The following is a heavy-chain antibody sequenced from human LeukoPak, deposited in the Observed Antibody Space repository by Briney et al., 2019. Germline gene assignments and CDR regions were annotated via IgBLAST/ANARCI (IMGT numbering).Heavy chain of an antibody. V-gene: IGHV4-4*02. Sequence: SETLSLTCAVSGGSISSSNWWSWIRQPPGKGLEWIGEIYHSGGTNYNPSLKSRVTISVDTSKNQFSLKLSSVTAADTAVYYCARGVYYYDSSGYRGLQLDYWGQGTLVTVSS. D-gene: IGHD3-22*01. CDR2: IYHSGGT. CDR3: ARGVYYYDSSGYRGLQLDY. J-gene: IGHJ4*02. CDR1: GGSISSSNW.